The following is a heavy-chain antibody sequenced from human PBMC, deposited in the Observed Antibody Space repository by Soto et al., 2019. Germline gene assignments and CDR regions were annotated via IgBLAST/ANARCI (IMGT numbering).Heavy chain of an antibody. CDR3: ARGGGVGVAGSAAFDM. J-gene: IGHJ3*02. D-gene: IGHD3-3*01. CDR1: GYPVTAYY. V-gene: IGHV1-2*02. CDR2: INPATGAA. Sequence: QLHLVQSGAVVKKPGASVTVSCSASGYPVTAYYMHWVRQAPGRGLEWMGGINPATGAAKYTQTFRGRVTMTRDTSRSTVFMELGGLTSEDPAGFYGARGGGVGVAGSAAFDMWGQGTLVTVSS.